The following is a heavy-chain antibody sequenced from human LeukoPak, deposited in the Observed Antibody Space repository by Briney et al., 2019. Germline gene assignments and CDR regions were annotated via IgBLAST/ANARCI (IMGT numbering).Heavy chain of an antibody. D-gene: IGHD3-16*02. V-gene: IGHV1-69*05. J-gene: IGHJ6*03. CDR1: GGTFSSYA. Sequence: ASVKVSCKASGGTFSSYAISWVRQAPGQGLEWMGGIIPIFGTANYAQKFQGRVTITTDESTSTAYMELSSLRSEDTAVYYYARGPSYDYVWGSYRYDYYYYMDVWGKGTTVTVSS. CDR2: IIPIFGTA. CDR3: ARGPSYDYVWGSYRYDYYYYMDV.